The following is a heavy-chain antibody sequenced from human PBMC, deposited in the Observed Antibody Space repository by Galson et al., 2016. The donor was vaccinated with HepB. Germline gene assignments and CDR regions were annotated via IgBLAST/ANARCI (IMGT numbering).Heavy chain of an antibody. J-gene: IGHJ4*02. D-gene: IGHD3-10*01. V-gene: IGHV3-7*01. CDR3: SSEMTGSYFD. CDR1: GFTFNAHW. Sequence: SLRLSCAASGFTFNAHWMNWVRQAPGKGLEWVANIRGDGIVSYYAESVRGRFTISRDNAKNSLYLKMNGLRVDETAVYYCSSEMTGSYFDWGQGTLVTVSS. CDR2: IRGDGIVS.